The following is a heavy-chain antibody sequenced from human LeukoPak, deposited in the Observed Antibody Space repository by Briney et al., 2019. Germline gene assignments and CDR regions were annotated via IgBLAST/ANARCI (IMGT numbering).Heavy chain of an antibody. Sequence: ASVKVSCKASGYTFTSYDINWVRQATGQGLEWMGWMNPNSGNTGYAQRFQGRVTMTRNTSISTAYMELSSLRSDDTAVYYCARVIGVITMVRGVITNWFDPWGQGTLVTVSS. D-gene: IGHD3-10*01. CDR1: GYTFTSYD. CDR3: ARVIGVITMVRGVITNWFDP. J-gene: IGHJ5*02. V-gene: IGHV1-8*01. CDR2: MNPNSGNT.